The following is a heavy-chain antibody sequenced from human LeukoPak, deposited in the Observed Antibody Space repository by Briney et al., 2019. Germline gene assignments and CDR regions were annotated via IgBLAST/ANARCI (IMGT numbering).Heavy chain of an antibody. CDR2: IRSSGDST. CDR3: AKGPLDSITPFDY. Sequence: GGSLRLSCAASGFAFSSYVMSWVRQAPGKGLEWVSTIRSSGDSTYYADSVKGRFTISRDNSKNTLYLQMNGLRAEDTAVYYCAKGPLDSITPFDYWGQGTLVTVSS. V-gene: IGHV3-23*01. J-gene: IGHJ4*02. CDR1: GFAFSSYV. D-gene: IGHD1-14*01.